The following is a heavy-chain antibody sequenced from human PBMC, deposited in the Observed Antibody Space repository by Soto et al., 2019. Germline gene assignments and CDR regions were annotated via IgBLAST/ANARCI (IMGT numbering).Heavy chain of an antibody. D-gene: IGHD3-3*01. CDR3: ARHVGNASITIFGVVIPSKGYYYYYGMDV. CDR1: GGSISSSSYY. CDR2: IYYSGST. Sequence: SETLSLTCTVSGGSISSSSYYWGWIRQPPGKGLEWIGSIYYSGSTYYNPSLKSRVTISVDTSKNQFSLKLSSVTAADTAVYYCARHVGNASITIFGVVIPSKGYYYYYGMDVWGQGTTVTVSS. V-gene: IGHV4-39*01. J-gene: IGHJ6*02.